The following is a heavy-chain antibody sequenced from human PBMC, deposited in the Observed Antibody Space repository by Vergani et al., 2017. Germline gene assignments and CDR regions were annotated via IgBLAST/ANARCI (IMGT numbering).Heavy chain of an antibody. CDR2: IYYSGST. CDR1: GGSISSYY. J-gene: IGHJ6*03. CDR3: ARDMTIFGSGYMDV. D-gene: IGHD3-3*01. V-gene: IGHV4-59*12. Sequence: QVQLQESGPGLVKPSQTLSLTCTVSGGSISSYYWSWIRQPPGKGLEWIGYIYYSGSTNYNPSLKSRVTISVDTSKNQFSLKLSSVTAADTAVYYCARDMTIFGSGYMDVWGKGTTVTVSS.